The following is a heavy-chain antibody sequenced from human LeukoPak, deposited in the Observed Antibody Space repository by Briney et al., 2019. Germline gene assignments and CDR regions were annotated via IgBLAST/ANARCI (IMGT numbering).Heavy chain of an antibody. J-gene: IGHJ4*02. Sequence: SETLSLTCAVYGGSFSGCYWSWIRQPPGKGLEWIGEINHSGSTNYNPSLKSRVTISVDTSKNQFSLKLSSVTAADTAVYYCARGVRGSGWYGSLFGYWGQGTLVTVSS. CDR3: ARGVRGSGWYGSLFGY. CDR2: INHSGST. D-gene: IGHD6-19*01. CDR1: GGSFSGCY. V-gene: IGHV4-34*01.